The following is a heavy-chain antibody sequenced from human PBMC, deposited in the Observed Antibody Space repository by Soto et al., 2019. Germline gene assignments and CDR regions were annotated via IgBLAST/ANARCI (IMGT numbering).Heavy chain of an antibody. Sequence: PSETLSLTCTVSGASIISSSYYWGWIRQPPGKGLEWIGGINYSGSTYYNPSLKSRVTISADTSKNQFSLKLRSVTAADTAVYYCARERLAVAGKGGWFDPWGQETLVTVSS. V-gene: IGHV4-39*02. CDR2: INYSGST. D-gene: IGHD6-19*01. J-gene: IGHJ5*02. CDR1: GASIISSSYY. CDR3: ARERLAVAGKGGWFDP.